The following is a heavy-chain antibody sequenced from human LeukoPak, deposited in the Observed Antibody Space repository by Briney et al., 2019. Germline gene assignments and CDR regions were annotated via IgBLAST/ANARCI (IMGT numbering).Heavy chain of an antibody. CDR1: GFIFRNYA. V-gene: IGHV3-23*01. CDR2: ISDNGGGT. D-gene: IGHD1-26*01. J-gene: IGHJ4*02. CDR3: AKANPSGSYPDY. Sequence: GGSLRLSCVASGFIFRNYAMSWVRQAPGEGLEWVSGISDNGGGTYYADSVKGRFTISRDNSKNMLYLQMNSLRAEDTAVYYCAKANPSGSYPDYWGQGTLVTVSS.